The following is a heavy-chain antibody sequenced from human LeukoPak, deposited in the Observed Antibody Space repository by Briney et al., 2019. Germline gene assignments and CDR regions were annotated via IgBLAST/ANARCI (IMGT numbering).Heavy chain of an antibody. V-gene: IGHV1-2*02. CDR2: INPNSGGT. D-gene: IGHD3-3*01. Sequence: GASVKVSCKASGGTFSSYAISWVRQAPGQGLEWMGWINPNSGGTNYAQKFQGRVTMTRDTSISTAYMELSRLRSDDTAVYYCARRNGITIFGVVRGTEFDPWGQGTLVTVSS. CDR3: ARRNGITIFGVVRGTEFDP. CDR1: GGTFSSYA. J-gene: IGHJ5*02.